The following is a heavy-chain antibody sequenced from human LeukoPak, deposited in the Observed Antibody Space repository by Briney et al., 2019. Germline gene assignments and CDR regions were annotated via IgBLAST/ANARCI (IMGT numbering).Heavy chain of an antibody. CDR2: ISGSGGST. Sequence: GGSLRLSCAASGFTFSSYAMSWVRQAPGKGLEWVSAISGSGGSTYYADSVKGRFTISRDNSKNTLYLQMNSLRAEDTAVYYCAKLGLYGDYLYLDYWGQGTLVTVSS. CDR1: GFTFSSYA. J-gene: IGHJ4*02. CDR3: AKLGLYGDYLYLDY. D-gene: IGHD4-17*01. V-gene: IGHV3-23*01.